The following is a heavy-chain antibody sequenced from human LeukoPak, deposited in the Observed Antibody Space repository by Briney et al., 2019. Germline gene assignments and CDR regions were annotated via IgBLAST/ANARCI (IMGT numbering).Heavy chain of an antibody. D-gene: IGHD3-22*01. CDR3: ARGQRITMTD. V-gene: IGHV4-34*01. J-gene: IGHJ4*02. CDR1: GGSFSAYY. CDR2: INHSGST. Sequence: SETLSLTCAVYGGSFSAYYWSWIRQPPGKGLEGMGEINHSGSTNYNPSLKSRVAISVDTSRNKFSLRLSSVTAADTAVYYCARGQRITMTDWGQGTLVTVS.